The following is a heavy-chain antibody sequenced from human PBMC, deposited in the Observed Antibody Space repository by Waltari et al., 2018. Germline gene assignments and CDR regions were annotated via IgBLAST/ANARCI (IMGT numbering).Heavy chain of an antibody. J-gene: IGHJ4*02. CDR2: IYTSGST. V-gene: IGHV4-4*07. CDR3: ARELGYCSGGSCYSYFYYFDY. Sequence: QVQLQESGPGLVKPSETLSLTCTVSGGSISSYYWSWIRQPAGKGLEWIGRIYTSGSTNYNPSLKSRVTMSVDTSKNQFSLKLSSVTAADTAVYYCARELGYCSGGSCYSYFYYFDYWGQGTLVTVSS. D-gene: IGHD2-15*01. CDR1: GGSISSYY.